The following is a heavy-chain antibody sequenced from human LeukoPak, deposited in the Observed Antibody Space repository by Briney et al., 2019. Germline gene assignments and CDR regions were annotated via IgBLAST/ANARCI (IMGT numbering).Heavy chain of an antibody. V-gene: IGHV1-69*04. CDR3: ARGKSRDGYNSRYYYGMDV. Sequence: KVSCKASGGTFSSYAISWVRQAPGQGLEWMGRIIPIFGIANYAQKFQGRVTITADKSTSTAYMELSSLRSEDTAVYYCARGKSRDGYNSRYYYGMDVWGQGTTVTVSS. CDR2: IIPIFGIA. CDR1: GGTFSSYA. D-gene: IGHD5-24*01. J-gene: IGHJ6*02.